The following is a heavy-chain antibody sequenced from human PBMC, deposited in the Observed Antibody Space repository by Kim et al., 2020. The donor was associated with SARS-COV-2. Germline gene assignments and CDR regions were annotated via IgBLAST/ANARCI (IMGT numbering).Heavy chain of an antibody. J-gene: IGHJ6*02. CDR3: TRALDGLWFGASNYYYVMDV. Sequence: GGSLRLSCAASGFTFSGSAMHWVRQASGQGLEWVGRIRSKANSYATAYAASVKGRFTISRDDSKNTAYLQMNSLKTEDTAVYYCTRALDGLWFGASNYYYVMDVGGRGPTVTVSS. D-gene: IGHD3-10*01. CDR1: GFTFSGSA. V-gene: IGHV3-73*01. CDR2: IRSKANSYAT.